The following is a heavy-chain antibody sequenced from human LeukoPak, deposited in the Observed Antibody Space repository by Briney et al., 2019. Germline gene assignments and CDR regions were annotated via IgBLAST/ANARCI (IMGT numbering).Heavy chain of an antibody. J-gene: IGHJ4*02. D-gene: IGHD1-26*01. V-gene: IGHV4-34*01. CDR1: GGSFSGYY. Sequence: ASETLSLTCAVYGGSFSGYYWSWIRQPPGKGLEWIGEINHSGSTNYNPSLKSRVTISVDTSKNQFSLKLSSVTAADTAVYYCARGRGEEWELLGVDYFDYWGQGTLVTVSS. CDR3: ARGRGEEWELLGVDYFDY. CDR2: INHSGST.